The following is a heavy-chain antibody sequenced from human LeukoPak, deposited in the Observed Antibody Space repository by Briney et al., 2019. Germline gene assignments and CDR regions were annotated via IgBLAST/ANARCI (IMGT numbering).Heavy chain of an antibody. Sequence: PSETLSLTCAVYGGSFSGYYWSWIRQPPGKGLEWIGEINHSGSTNYNPSLKSRVTISVDTSKNQFSLKLSSVTAADTAVYYCARGRDSSGYSLDYWGQGTLATVSS. V-gene: IGHV4-34*01. J-gene: IGHJ4*02. CDR3: ARGRDSSGYSLDY. CDR1: GGSFSGYY. D-gene: IGHD3-22*01. CDR2: INHSGST.